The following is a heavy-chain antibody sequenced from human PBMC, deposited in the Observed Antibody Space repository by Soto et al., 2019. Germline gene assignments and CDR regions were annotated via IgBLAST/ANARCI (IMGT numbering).Heavy chain of an antibody. Sequence: QVQLQESGPGLVKPSQTLSLTCTVSGGSISSGGYYWSWIRQHPGKGLEWIGYIYYSGSTYYNPSHKSRVTISVDTSKNQFSVKLSSVTAADTAVYYCARGSGGGYYFDYWGQGTLVTVSS. J-gene: IGHJ4*02. CDR3: ARGSGGGYYFDY. CDR2: IYYSGST. CDR1: GGSISSGGYY. D-gene: IGHD2-15*01. V-gene: IGHV4-31*03.